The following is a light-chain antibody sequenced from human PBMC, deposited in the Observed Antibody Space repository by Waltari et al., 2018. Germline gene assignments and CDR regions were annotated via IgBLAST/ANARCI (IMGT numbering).Light chain of an antibody. CDR2: KDM. CDR3: QSAESSGTYVV. J-gene: IGLJ2*01. Sequence: SYELTQPPSVSVSPGQTARITCSGDALPKPYAYWYQQKPGQAPVLVIYKDMERPSGIPGRFSGSSSGTTGTLTISGVQAEDEADYYCQSAESSGTYVVFGGGTKLTGL. CDR1: ALPKPY. V-gene: IGLV3-25*03.